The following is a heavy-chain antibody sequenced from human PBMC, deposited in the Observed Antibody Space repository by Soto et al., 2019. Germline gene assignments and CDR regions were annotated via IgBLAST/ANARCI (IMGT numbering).Heavy chain of an antibody. CDR2: ISSSSSYI. D-gene: IGHD3-22*01. CDR3: ARTTYYYDSSGYNEWFDP. J-gene: IGHJ5*02. CDR1: GFTFSSYS. Sequence: GGSLRLSCAASGFTFSSYSINWVRQAPGKGLEWVSSISSSSSYIYYADSVKGRFTISRDNAKNSLYLQMNSLRAEDTAVYYCARTTYYYDSSGYNEWFDPWGQGTLVTVSS. V-gene: IGHV3-21*01.